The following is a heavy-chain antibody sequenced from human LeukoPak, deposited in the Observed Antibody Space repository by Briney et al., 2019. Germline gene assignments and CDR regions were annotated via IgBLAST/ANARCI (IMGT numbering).Heavy chain of an antibody. V-gene: IGHV1-69*05. Sequence: SSVKVSCKASGGTFSSYAISWVRQAPGQGLEWMGRIIPIFGTANYAQKFQGRVTITTDESTSTAYMELSSLRSEDTAVYYCASAGVGGWSGNHYYYYMDVWGKGTTVTVSS. J-gene: IGHJ6*03. CDR3: ASAGVGGWSGNHYYYYMDV. CDR1: GGTFSSYA. CDR2: IIPIFGTA. D-gene: IGHD3-3*01.